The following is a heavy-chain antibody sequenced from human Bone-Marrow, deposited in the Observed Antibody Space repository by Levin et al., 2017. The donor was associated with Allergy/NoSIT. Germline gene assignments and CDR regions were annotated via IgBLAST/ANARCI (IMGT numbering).Heavy chain of an antibody. V-gene: IGHV4-59*01. CDR3: ARVSLFYRLDP. D-gene: IGHD1-14*01. J-gene: IGHJ5*02. Sequence: SETLSLTCTVSGGSINNYYWNWIRQPPGKGLEWIGYIYSNGITSYNPSLKSRVTISLDTSRNQFSLRLTSVTAADTAVYYCARVSLFYRLDPWGQGALVTVSS. CDR1: GGSINNYY. CDR2: IYSNGIT.